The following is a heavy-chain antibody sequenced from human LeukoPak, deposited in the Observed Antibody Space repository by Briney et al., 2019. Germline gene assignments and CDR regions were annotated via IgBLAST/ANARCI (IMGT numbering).Heavy chain of an antibody. D-gene: IGHD6-13*01. CDR3: ASGQQLGY. J-gene: IGHJ4*02. CDR2: IKQDGSEK. CDR1: GLTFSSHW. V-gene: IGHV3-7*03. Sequence: PGGSLRLSCAASGLTFSSHWMSWVRQAPGKGLEWVANIKQDGSEKCYVDSVKGRFTISRDNAKNSLYLQMNSLRGEDTAVYYCASGQQLGYWGQGTLVTVSS.